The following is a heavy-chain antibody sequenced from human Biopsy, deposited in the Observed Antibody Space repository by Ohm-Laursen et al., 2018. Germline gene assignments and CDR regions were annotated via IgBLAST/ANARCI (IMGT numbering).Heavy chain of an antibody. CDR1: GDSFTQYY. CDR2: IYYSVRT. D-gene: IGHD4-11*01. J-gene: IGHJ6*02. Sequence: PSDTLSLTWIVSGDSFTQYYWSWIRQPPGKGLEWIGQIYYSVRTNYNPSLQSRVSISVDTSRNQVSLTLSSVTAADTAVYYCARDSGILNYGNFKYYHYYGMDVWGQGTKVTVSS. V-gene: IGHV4-59*01. CDR3: ARDSGILNYGNFKYYHYYGMDV.